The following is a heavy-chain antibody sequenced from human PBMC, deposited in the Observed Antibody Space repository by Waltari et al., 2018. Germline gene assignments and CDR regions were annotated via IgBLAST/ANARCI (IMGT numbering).Heavy chain of an antibody. V-gene: IGHV3-30-3*01. Sequence: QVQLVASGGGVVQPGRSLVLPCAASGFTFSPHAMHWVRQGPGKGVEWVAVISYDGSNKYYADSVKGRFTISRDNSKNTLYLQMNSLRAEDTAVYYCARGSSSWYYFDYWGQGTLVTVSS. D-gene: IGHD2-2*01. CDR2: ISYDGSNK. J-gene: IGHJ4*02. CDR1: GFTFSPHA. CDR3: ARGSSSWYYFDY.